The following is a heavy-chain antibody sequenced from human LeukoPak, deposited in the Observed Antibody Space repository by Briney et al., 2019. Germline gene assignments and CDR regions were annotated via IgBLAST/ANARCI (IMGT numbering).Heavy chain of an antibody. CDR2: ISGSDGST. D-gene: IGHD1-26*01. Sequence: GGSLRLSCAASGFTFSSYAMSWVRQAPGKGLEWVSGISGSDGSTNYADSVKGRVTISRENSKNTLYLQMTSLRAEDTAVYYCAKCPNSGSYYRFDYWGQGTLVTVSS. CDR3: AKCPNSGSYYRFDY. V-gene: IGHV3-23*01. J-gene: IGHJ4*02. CDR1: GFTFSSYA.